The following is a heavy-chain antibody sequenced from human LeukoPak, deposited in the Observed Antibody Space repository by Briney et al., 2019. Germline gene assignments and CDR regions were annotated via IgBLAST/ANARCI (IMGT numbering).Heavy chain of an antibody. D-gene: IGHD2-2*02. CDR1: GFTFSSYS. CDR2: ISSSSSYI. CDR3: ARGVAYCSSTSCYTEEY. J-gene: IGHJ4*02. Sequence: GGSLRLSCAASGFTFSSYSMNWVRQAPGKGLEWVSSISSSSSYIYYADSVKGRFTISRDNSKNTLYLQMNSLRAEDTAVYYCARGVAYCSSTSCYTEEYWGQGTLVTVSS. V-gene: IGHV3-21*01.